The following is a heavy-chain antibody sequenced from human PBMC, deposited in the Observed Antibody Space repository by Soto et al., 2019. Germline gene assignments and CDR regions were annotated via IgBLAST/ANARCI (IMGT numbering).Heavy chain of an antibody. V-gene: IGHV1-69*12. CDR3: ARHLGGNHYYYGMDV. CDR1: GGTFSSYA. Sequence: QVQLVQSGAEVKKPGSSVKVSCKASGGTFSSYAISWVRQAPGQGHEWMGGIIPIFGTADYAQKFQGRVTITADDFTSTAYMELSSLRSEDMAVYYCARHLGGNHYYYGMDVWGQGTTVTVSS. D-gene: IGHD3-16*01. CDR2: IIPIFGTA. J-gene: IGHJ6*02.